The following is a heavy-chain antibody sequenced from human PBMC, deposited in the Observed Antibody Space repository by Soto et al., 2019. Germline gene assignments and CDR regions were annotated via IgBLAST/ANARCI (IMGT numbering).Heavy chain of an antibody. V-gene: IGHV3-11*01. Sequence: PGGSLRLSCAGSGFALSDYYMNWIRQAPGKGLEWVAYITSSATTIFYADSVKGRFTISSDNSKNTLYLQMNGLRADDTAVYYCAKEYSTSFDYWGQGTPVTVSS. CDR1: GFALSDYY. J-gene: IGHJ4*02. CDR3: AKEYSTSFDY. D-gene: IGHD6-6*01. CDR2: ITSSATTI.